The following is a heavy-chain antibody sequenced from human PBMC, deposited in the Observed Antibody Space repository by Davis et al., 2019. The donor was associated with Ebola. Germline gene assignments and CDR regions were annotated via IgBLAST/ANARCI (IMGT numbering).Heavy chain of an antibody. J-gene: IGHJ4*02. V-gene: IGHV3-30*04. D-gene: IGHD2-2*01. CDR1: ELTFNSYS. CDR2: ISYDGSYK. Sequence: GESLKISCAASELTFNSYSMHWVRQAPGKGLEWVAVISYDGSYKYYADSVKGRSTISRDTSKDTLYLQMNSLRAEDTAIYYCARGDLPLQLLPPPGDWGQGILVTVSS. CDR3: ARGDLPLQLLPPPGD.